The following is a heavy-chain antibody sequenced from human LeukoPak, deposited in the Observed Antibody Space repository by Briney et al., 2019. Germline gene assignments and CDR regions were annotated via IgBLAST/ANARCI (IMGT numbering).Heavy chain of an antibody. CDR2: ISSSSSYI. CDR1: GFTFSSYS. V-gene: IGHV3-21*04. Sequence: TGGSLRLSCAASGFTFSSYSMNWVRQAPGKGLEWVSSISSSSSYIYYADSVKGRFTISRDNAKNSLYLQMSSLRAEDTALYYCAKYPNYDSSGYIIRDDAFDIWGQGTMVTVSS. CDR3: AKYPNYDSSGYIIRDDAFDI. D-gene: IGHD3-22*01. J-gene: IGHJ3*02.